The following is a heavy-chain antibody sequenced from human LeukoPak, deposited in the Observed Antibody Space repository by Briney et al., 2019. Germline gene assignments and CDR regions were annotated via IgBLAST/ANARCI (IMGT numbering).Heavy chain of an antibody. J-gene: IGHJ6*02. D-gene: IGHD3-16*02. CDR2: ISGSGGST. CDR3: AKGSGWGSYRYPYYYYGMDV. V-gene: IGHV3-23*01. CDR1: GFTFSSYA. Sequence: GGSLRLSCAASGFTFSSYAMSWVRQAPGKGLEWVSAISGSGGSTYYADSVKGRFTISRDNSKNTLYLQMNSLRAEDTAVYYCAKGSGWGSYRYPYYYYGMDVWGQGTTVTVSS.